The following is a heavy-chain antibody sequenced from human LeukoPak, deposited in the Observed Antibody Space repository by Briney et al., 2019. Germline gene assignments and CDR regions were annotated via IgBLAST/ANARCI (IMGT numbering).Heavy chain of an antibody. V-gene: IGHV3-30*02. CDR3: ARVGDIAVGGLDY. J-gene: IGHJ4*02. CDR2: IRYDGSNK. Sequence: GGSLRLSCAASGFTFSSYGMHWVRQAPGKGLEWVAFIRYDGSNKYYADSVKGRFTISRDNAKNSLYLQMNSLRAEDTAVYYCARVGDIAVGGLDYWGQGTLVTVSS. CDR1: GFTFSSYG. D-gene: IGHD2-15*01.